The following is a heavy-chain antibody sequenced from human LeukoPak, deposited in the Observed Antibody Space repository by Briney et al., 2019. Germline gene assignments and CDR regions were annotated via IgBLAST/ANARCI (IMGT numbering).Heavy chain of an antibody. CDR3: ARGAYYDFWSGRYYYYYMDV. CDR1: GGTFSSYA. D-gene: IGHD3-3*01. Sequence: SVKVSCKASGGTFSSYAISWVRQAPGQGLEWMGGIIPIFGAANYAQKFQGRVTITTDESTSTAYMELSSLRSEDTAVYYCARGAYYDFWSGRYYYYYMDVWGKGTTVTVSS. J-gene: IGHJ6*03. CDR2: IIPIFGAA. V-gene: IGHV1-69*05.